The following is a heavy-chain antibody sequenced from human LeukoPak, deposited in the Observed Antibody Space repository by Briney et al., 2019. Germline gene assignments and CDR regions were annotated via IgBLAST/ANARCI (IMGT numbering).Heavy chain of an antibody. CDR2: IIAYNGNT. CDR3: ARDGSDFWSGYWEKNWFDP. D-gene: IGHD3-3*01. CDR1: GYTFTNYG. J-gene: IGHJ5*02. Sequence: ASVKVSFTSSGYTFTNYGISWVRQAPGQGLEWMGWIIAYNGNTNYAQKLQGRVTMTTDTSTSTAYMELRSLRSDDTAVYYCARDGSDFWSGYWEKNWFDPWGQGTLVTVSS. V-gene: IGHV1-18*01.